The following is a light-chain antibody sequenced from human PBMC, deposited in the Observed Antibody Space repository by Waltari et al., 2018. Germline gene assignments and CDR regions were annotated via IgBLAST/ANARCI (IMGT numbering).Light chain of an antibody. CDR3: QSYDSSLSGVL. CDR1: SSNIRAGYD. CDR2: GNN. J-gene: IGLJ2*01. V-gene: IGLV1-40*01. Sequence: CVLSQPPSLSGARGQRIIIPCTGTSSNIRAGYDALCYLQLPGTAPKLLILGNNNRPSGVPDRFSASKSDTSASLAITGLQAEDEADYYCQSYDSSLSGVLFGGGTKLTVL.